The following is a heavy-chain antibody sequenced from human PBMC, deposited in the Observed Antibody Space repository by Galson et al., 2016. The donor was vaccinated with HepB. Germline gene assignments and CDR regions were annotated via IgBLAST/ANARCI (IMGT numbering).Heavy chain of an antibody. V-gene: IGHV3-23*01. Sequence: SLRLSCAASGFTFNNYVMAWVRQAPGKGLDWVSVISDGGHNTYYADSVKGRFTISRDNPKDTLYLQMNSLRAEDTAVYYCAKGFRPGTTAHGMDVWGQGTTVTVSS. J-gene: IGHJ6*02. CDR2: ISDGGHNT. CDR3: AKGFRPGTTAHGMDV. D-gene: IGHD1-7*01. CDR1: GFTFNNYV.